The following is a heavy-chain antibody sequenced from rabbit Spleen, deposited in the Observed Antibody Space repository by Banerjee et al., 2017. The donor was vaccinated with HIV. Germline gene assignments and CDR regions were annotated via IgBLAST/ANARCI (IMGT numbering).Heavy chain of an antibody. CDR1: GFTISSSYY. CDR3: AREKSGIVGYDL. D-gene: IGHD6-1*01. J-gene: IGHJ3*01. CDR2: IYGDSSGST. V-gene: IGHV1S45*01. Sequence: QEQLEESGGDLVKPEGSLALTCKASGFTISSSYYMCWVRQAPGKGLECIACIYGDSSGSTWYASWAKGRFTISKTSSTTVTLQMTSLTVADTATYFCAREKSGIVGYDLWGQGTLVTVS.